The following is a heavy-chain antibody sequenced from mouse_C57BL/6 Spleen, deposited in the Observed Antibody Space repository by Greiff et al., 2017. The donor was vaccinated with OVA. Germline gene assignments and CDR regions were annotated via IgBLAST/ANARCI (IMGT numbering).Heavy chain of an antibody. CDR1: GFNIKDDY. CDR2: IDPENGDT. V-gene: IGHV14-4*01. D-gene: IGHD1-1*01. CDR3: TTSGSSYGAMDY. J-gene: IGHJ4*01. Sequence: VQLKESGAELVRPGASVKLSCTASGFNIKDDYMHWVKQRPEQGLEWIGWIDPENGDTEYASKFQGKATITADTSSNTAYLQLSSLTSEDTAVYYCTTSGSSYGAMDYWGQGTSVTVSS.